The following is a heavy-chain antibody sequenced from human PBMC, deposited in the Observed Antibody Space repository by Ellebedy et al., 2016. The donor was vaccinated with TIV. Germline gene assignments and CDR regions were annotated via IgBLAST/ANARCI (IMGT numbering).Heavy chain of an antibody. V-gene: IGHV1-2*04. CDR2: INPNSGGT. J-gene: IGHJ3*02. D-gene: IGHD2-21*02. CDR3: AREQYCGGDCLWPDAFDI. Sequence: AASVKVSCKASGYTFTGYYMHWVRQAPGQGLEWMGWINPNSGGTNYAQKFQGWVTMTRDTSISTAYMELRSLRSDDTAVYYCAREQYCGGDCLWPDAFDIWGQGTMVTVSS. CDR1: GYTFTGYY.